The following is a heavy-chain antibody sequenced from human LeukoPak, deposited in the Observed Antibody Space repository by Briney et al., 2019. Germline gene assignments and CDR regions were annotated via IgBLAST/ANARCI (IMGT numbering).Heavy chain of an antibody. V-gene: IGHV3-23*01. CDR2: ISGSGGST. CDR3: AKDLVYYYDSSGSGYFDY. Sequence: PGGSLRLSCAASGFTFSSYAMSWVRQAPGKGLEWVSAISGSGGSTYYADSVKGWFTISRDNSKNTLYLQMNSLRAEDTAVYYCAKDLVYYYDSSGSGYFDYWGQGTLVTVSS. J-gene: IGHJ4*02. CDR1: GFTFSSYA. D-gene: IGHD3-22*01.